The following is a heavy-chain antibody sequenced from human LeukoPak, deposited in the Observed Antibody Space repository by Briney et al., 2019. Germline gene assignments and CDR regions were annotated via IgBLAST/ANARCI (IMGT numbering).Heavy chain of an antibody. CDR2: IYPGDSDT. CDR3: ARRRIVVVPAAKLGDYYYYYYMDV. V-gene: IGHV5-51*01. D-gene: IGHD2-2*01. J-gene: IGHJ6*03. CDR1: GYSFTSYW. Sequence: AGESLKISCKGSGYSFTSYWIGWVRQVPGKGLEWMGIIYPGDSDTSYSPSFQGQVTISADKSISTAYLQWSSLKASDTAMYYCARRRIVVVPAAKLGDYYYYYYMDVWGKGTTVTVSS.